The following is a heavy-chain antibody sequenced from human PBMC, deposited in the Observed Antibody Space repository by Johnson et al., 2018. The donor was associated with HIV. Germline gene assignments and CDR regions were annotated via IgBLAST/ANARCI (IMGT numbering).Heavy chain of an antibody. CDR1: GFTFSNYG. V-gene: IGHV3-33*06. CDR2: VWFDGRNK. D-gene: IGHD6-13*01. Sequence: QVQLVESGGGVVQPGRSLRLSCAASGFTFSNYGMHWVRQAPGKGLEWVAVVWFDGRNKYYSDSVKGRFTISRDDSKNTLYLQMNSLRVEDTAVYHCAKGAGATAAGGVALDVWGPGTMVTVSS. CDR3: AKGAGATAAGGVALDV. J-gene: IGHJ3*01.